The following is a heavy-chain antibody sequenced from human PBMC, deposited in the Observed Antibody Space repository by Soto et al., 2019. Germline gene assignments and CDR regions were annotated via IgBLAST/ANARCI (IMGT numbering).Heavy chain of an antibody. Sequence: KPSETLSLTCTVSGGSISSSSYYWGWIRQPPGKGLEWIGSIYYSGSTYYNPSLKSRVTISVDTSKNQFSLKLSSVTAADTAVYYCAADFWSGARNWFDPWGQGTLVTVSS. V-gene: IGHV4-39*01. D-gene: IGHD3-3*01. J-gene: IGHJ5*02. CDR3: AADFWSGARNWFDP. CDR2: IYYSGST. CDR1: GGSISSSSYY.